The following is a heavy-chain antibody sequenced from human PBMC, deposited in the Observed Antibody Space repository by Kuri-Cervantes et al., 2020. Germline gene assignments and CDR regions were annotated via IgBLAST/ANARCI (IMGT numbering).Heavy chain of an antibody. CDR2: IMQDGSET. CDR3: ARFDYGLGPILGGFDS. J-gene: IGHJ4*02. V-gene: IGHV3-7*01. D-gene: IGHD3-10*01. Sequence: GESLKISCAASGFTFRKFWMSWVRQAPGKGLEWVANIMQDGSETYYVDSVEGRFTISRNNDKKSLYLQMNSMRAEDTAVYYCARFDYGLGPILGGFDSWGQGTLVTVSS. CDR1: GFTFRKFW.